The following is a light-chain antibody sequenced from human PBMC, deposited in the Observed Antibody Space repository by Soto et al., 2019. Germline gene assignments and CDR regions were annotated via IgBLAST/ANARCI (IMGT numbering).Light chain of an antibody. Sequence: QSVLTQPASVSGSPGQSIAISCTGTSNDVGGYNYVSWYQQHPGKAPKLMIYDVSARPSGVSNRFSGSKSDNTASLPISGLQAEDEADYYCSSYTSSSTVVFGGGTKLTVL. CDR3: SSYTSSSTVV. CDR1: SNDVGGYNY. V-gene: IGLV2-14*01. J-gene: IGLJ2*01. CDR2: DVS.